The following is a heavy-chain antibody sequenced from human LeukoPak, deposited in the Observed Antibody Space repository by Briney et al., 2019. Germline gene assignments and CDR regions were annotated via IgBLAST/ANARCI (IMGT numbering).Heavy chain of an antibody. D-gene: IGHD6-19*01. J-gene: IGHJ4*02. CDR2: IWYDGSSE. CDR1: GFTLRTYG. V-gene: IGHV3-33*03. CDR3: ARARAPFHSSGWYSVDY. Sequence: GGSLRLSCEASGFTLRTYGMHWVRQAPGKGLEWVAVIWYDGSSEKYADSVKGRFTVSRDNAKNTLNLHMNSLRAEDTAVYYCARARAPFHSSGWYSVDYWGQGTLVTVSS.